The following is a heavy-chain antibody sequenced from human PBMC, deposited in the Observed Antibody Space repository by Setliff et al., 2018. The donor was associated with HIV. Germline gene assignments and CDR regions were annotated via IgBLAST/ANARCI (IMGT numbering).Heavy chain of an antibody. CDR2: IYNSGYS. V-gene: IGHV4-59*12. CDR3: ARARGPEGYFDS. Sequence: PSETLSLTCKVSGAPISSYYWNWIRQPPGKGLEWIGYIYNSGYSNSNPSLKSRVTLSVDTSKNQFSLKMSSVTAADTAVYYCARARGPEGYFDSWGQGTLVTVSS. J-gene: IGHJ4*02. CDR1: GAPISSYY. D-gene: IGHD3-10*01.